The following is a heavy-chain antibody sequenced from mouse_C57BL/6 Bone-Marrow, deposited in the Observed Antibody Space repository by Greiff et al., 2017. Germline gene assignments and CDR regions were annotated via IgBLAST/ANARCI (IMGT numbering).Heavy chain of an antibody. CDR3: ARNDYDVDYYAMDY. CDR2: IWTGGGT. V-gene: IGHV2-9-1*01. J-gene: IGHJ4*01. CDR1: GFSLTSYA. D-gene: IGHD2-4*01. Sequence: QVQLQQSGPGLVAPSQSLSITCTVSGFSLTSYAISWVRQPPGKGLEWLGVIWTGGGTNYNSALKSRLSISKDNSKSQVFLKMNSLQTDDTARYYCARNDYDVDYYAMDYWGQGTSVTVSS.